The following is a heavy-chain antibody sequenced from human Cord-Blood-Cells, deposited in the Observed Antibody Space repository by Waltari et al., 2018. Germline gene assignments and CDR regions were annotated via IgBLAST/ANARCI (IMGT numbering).Heavy chain of an antibody. J-gene: IGHJ4*02. CDR3: ARRETGKAGRFDY. D-gene: IGHD7-27*01. Sequence: QVQLVQSGAEVKKPGASVKVSCKASGYTFTSYAMHWVRQAPGQRLEWMGWINAGKGNTKYSQKFQGRVTITRDTSASTAYMELSSLRSEDTAVYYRARRETGKAGRFDYWGQGTLVTVSS. V-gene: IGHV1-3*01. CDR1: GYTFTSYA. CDR2: INAGKGNT.